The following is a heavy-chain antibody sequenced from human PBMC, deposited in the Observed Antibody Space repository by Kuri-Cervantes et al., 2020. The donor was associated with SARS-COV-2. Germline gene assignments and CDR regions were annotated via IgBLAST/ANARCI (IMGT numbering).Heavy chain of an antibody. CDR2: IHPTDSET. CDR1: GSSFSSYW. CDR3: ARLLFWSGFVDS. V-gene: IGHV5-51*01. D-gene: IGHD3-3*01. J-gene: IGHJ4*02. Sequence: GESLKISCQASGSSFSSYWIGWVRQMPGKGLEWMGIIHPTDSETRYSPSFQGQVTISADKSTTTAYLQWSSLKASDTAMYYCARLLFWSGFVDSWGQGTLVTVSS.